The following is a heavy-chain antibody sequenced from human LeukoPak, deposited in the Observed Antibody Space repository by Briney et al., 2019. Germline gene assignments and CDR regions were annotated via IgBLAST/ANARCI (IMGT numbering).Heavy chain of an antibody. CDR2: ISAYSGHT. D-gene: IGHD6-13*01. CDR1: GYIFTNYG. J-gene: IGHJ5*02. CDR3: ARGLYRIAAAGTGWFDP. V-gene: IGHV1-18*01. Sequence: GASVKVSCKASGYIFTNYGISWVRQAPGQGLEWMGWISAYSGHTNYAQKLQGRVTMTADTSTSTAYMELRSLISEDTAVYYCARGLYRIAAAGTGWFDPWGQGTLVTVSS.